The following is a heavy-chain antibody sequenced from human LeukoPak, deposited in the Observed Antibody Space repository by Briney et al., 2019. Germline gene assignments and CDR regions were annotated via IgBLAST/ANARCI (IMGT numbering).Heavy chain of an antibody. CDR1: GGTFSSYA. V-gene: IGHV1-69*05. CDR2: IIPIFGTA. CDR3: ARVGMATTVGGYRDPEFFDY. J-gene: IGHJ4*02. Sequence: SSVKVSCKASGGTFSSYAISWVRQAPGQGLEWMGRIIPIFGTANYAQKFQGRVTITTDESTSTAYMELSSLRSEDTAVYYCARVGMATTVGGYRDPEFFDYWGQGTLVTVSS. D-gene: IGHD5-24*01.